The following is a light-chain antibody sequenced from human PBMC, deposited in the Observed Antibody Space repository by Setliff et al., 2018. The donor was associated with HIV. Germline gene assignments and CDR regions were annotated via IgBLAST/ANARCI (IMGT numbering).Light chain of an antibody. Sequence: SALTQPPSASGSPGQSVTISCTGTSSDVGGYNYVSWYQQHPGKAPQVMIYEVNKRPSGVPDRFSGSKSGNTASLTVSGLQADDEADYYCSSYAGSNNMIFGGGTKSPS. V-gene: IGLV2-8*01. CDR1: SSDVGGYNY. CDR2: EVN. CDR3: SSYAGSNNMI. J-gene: IGLJ2*01.